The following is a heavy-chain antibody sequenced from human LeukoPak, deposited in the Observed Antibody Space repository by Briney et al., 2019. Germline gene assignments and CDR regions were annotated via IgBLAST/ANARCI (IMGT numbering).Heavy chain of an antibody. D-gene: IGHD4-17*01. CDR1: GGSISNYY. V-gene: IGHV4-59*08. CDR3: ARTDYGEGPYYFDY. CDR2: IYYSGST. Sequence: PSETLSLTCTVSGGSISNYYWSWIRQPPGKGLEWIGYIYYSGSTNYNPSLKSRVTISVDTSKDQFSLKLSSVTAADTAVYYCARTDYGEGPYYFDYWGQGTLVTVSS. J-gene: IGHJ4*02.